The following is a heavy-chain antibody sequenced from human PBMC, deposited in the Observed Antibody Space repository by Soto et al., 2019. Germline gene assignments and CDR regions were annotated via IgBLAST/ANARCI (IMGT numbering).Heavy chain of an antibody. CDR2: IHYSGST. J-gene: IGHJ4*02. D-gene: IGHD6-13*01. V-gene: IGHV4-39*01. CDR3: ARRLFSSTWPSYFDY. Sequence: SETLSLTCTVSGDSITSTSYYWGWIRQPSGKGLEWIGCIHYSGSTYYNPSLRSRVTSSVDTSKNQFSLKVSSVTAADTAVYHCARRLFSSTWPSYFDYWGEGTLVTVSS. CDR1: GDSITSTSYY.